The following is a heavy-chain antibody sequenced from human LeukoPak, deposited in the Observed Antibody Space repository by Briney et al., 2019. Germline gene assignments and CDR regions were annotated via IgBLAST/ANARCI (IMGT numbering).Heavy chain of an antibody. CDR1: GFTFSSYG. J-gene: IGHJ4*02. CDR2: ISGSGGST. Sequence: GGSLRLSCAASGFTFSSYGMSWVRQAPGKGLEWVPAISGSGGSTYYADSVKGRFTISRDNSKNTLYLQMNSLRAEDTAVYYCAKRGRGGIWSDAYVHDYWGQGTLVTVSS. D-gene: IGHD1-1*01. V-gene: IGHV3-23*01. CDR3: AKRGRGGIWSDAYVHDY.